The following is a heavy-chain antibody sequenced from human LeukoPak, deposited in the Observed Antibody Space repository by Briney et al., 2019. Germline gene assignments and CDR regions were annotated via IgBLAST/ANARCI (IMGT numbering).Heavy chain of an antibody. CDR2: MNPNSGNT. CDR3: ARGGPITIFGEKDMDV. V-gene: IGHV1-8*01. CDR1: GYTFTSYD. D-gene: IGHD3-3*01. Sequence: ASVKVSCKASGYTFTSYDINWVRQATGQGLEWMGWMNPNSGNTGYAQKFQGRVTMTRNTSISTAYMELSSLRSEDTAVYYCARGGPITIFGEKDMDVWGKGTTVTVSS. J-gene: IGHJ6*03.